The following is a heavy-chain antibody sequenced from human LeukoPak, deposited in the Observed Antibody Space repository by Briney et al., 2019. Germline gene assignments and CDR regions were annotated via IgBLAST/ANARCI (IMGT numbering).Heavy chain of an antibody. CDR1: GFTFSSYE. CDR2: ITGSGDTI. Sequence: PSGGSLRLSCSASGFTFSSYEMNWVRQAPGKGLERISYITGSGDTIYYADSVKGRFTISRDNAKNSLFLQMNSLTADDTAVYYCARERTTIVSGTTIGAYWGQGTLVTVSS. J-gene: IGHJ4*02. D-gene: IGHD2/OR15-2a*01. CDR3: ARERTTIVSGTTIGAY. V-gene: IGHV3-48*03.